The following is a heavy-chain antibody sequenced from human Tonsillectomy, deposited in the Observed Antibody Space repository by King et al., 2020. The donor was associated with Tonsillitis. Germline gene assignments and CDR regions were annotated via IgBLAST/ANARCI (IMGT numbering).Heavy chain of an antibody. J-gene: IGHJ5*02. Sequence: QLVQSGAEVKKPGSSVKVSCKASGGTFSSYAISWVRQAPGQGLEWMGGISPIFDTRNYAQKFRDRVTISADESTSTVYMEMSSLKSEDAAVYYCARGGMDRNRFDPWGQGTLVTVS. D-gene: IGHD2-2*03. CDR1: GGTFSSYA. CDR2: ISPIFDTR. V-gene: IGHV1-69*01. CDR3: ARGGMDRNRFDP.